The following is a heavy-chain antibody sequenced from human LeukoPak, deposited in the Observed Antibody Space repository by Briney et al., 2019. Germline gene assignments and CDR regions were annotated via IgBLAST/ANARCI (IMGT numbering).Heavy chain of an antibody. J-gene: IGHJ4*02. CDR2: IYYSGST. Sequence: SETLSLTCTVSGGSISSYYWSWIRQPPGKGLEWIGHIYYSGSTNYNPSLKSRVTISVDTSKNQFSLKLSSVTAADTAVYYCARFRVGGSYYGEFDYWGQGTLVTVSS. D-gene: IGHD1-26*01. V-gene: IGHV4-59*08. CDR3: ARFRVGGSYYGEFDY. CDR1: GGSISSYY.